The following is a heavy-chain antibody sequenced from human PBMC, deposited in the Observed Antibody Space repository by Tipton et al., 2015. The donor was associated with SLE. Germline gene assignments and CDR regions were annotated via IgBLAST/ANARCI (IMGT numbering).Heavy chain of an antibody. Sequence: QVQLVQSGAEVKKPGASVKVSCTASGYTFTSYGISWVRQAPGQGLEWMGWISAYNGNTNYAQKFQGRVTMTTDTSTSTAYMELRSLRSDDTAVYYCASGASLRFLEWPANFDYWGQGALVTVSS. V-gene: IGHV1-18*01. D-gene: IGHD3-3*01. J-gene: IGHJ4*02. CDR1: GYTFTSYG. CDR3: ASGASLRFLEWPANFDY. CDR2: ISAYNGNT.